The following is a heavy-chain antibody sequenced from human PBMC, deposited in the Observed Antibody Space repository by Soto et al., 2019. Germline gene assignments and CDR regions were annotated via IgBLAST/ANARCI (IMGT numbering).Heavy chain of an antibody. V-gene: IGHV1-69*06. J-gene: IGHJ5*02. Sequence: QVHLVQSGAEVKKPGTSVRVSCKASGGAVSDYVIAWVRQAPGQGPEWMGGIIPSFGTANYAQTFLGRVTMTADKSTNTAYLELNSLTYEDTAVDYCARASLGPRYSAGKGWCAPWGQGTLVTVSS. D-gene: IGHD1-26*01. CDR3: ARASLGPRYSAGKGWCAP. CDR2: IIPSFGTA. CDR1: GGAVSDYV.